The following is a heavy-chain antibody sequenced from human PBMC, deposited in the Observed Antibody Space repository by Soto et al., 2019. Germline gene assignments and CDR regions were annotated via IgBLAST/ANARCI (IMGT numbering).Heavy chain of an antibody. D-gene: IGHD3-10*01. V-gene: IGHV3-30-3*01. CDR1: GLTLSRFA. CDR2: IGYDGSNK. CDR3: ARDPVNYYGSWTYGMDV. J-gene: IGHJ6*02. Sequence: GGSLRLSCAASGLTLSRFAMHWVRQAPGKGLGWVAVIGYDGSNKDYADSVKGRFTISRDNSKNTLYLQMNSLRPEDTAVYYCARDPVNYYGSWTYGMDVWGQGTTVTVSS.